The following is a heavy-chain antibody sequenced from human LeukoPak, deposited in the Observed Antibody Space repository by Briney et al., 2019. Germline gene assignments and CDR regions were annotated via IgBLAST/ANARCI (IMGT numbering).Heavy chain of an antibody. V-gene: IGHV4-34*01. CDR2: INHSGST. CDR1: GGSFSGYY. Sequence: KPSETLSFTCAVYGGSFSGYYWSWIRQPPGKGLEWIGEINHSGSTNYNPSLKSRVTISVDTSKNQFSLKLSSVTAADTAVYYCARGPDPGGSGWYGGYYYGMDVWGQGTTVTVSS. CDR3: ARGPDPGGSGWYGGYYYGMDV. D-gene: IGHD6-19*01. J-gene: IGHJ6*02.